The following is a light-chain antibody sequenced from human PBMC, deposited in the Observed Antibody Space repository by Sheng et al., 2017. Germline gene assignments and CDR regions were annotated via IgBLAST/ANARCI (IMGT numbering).Light chain of an antibody. CDR3: QQSYSTPHT. CDR2: PAS. CDR1: QSISYY. V-gene: IGKV1-39*01. J-gene: IGKJ2*01. Sequence: DIQMTQSPSTLSAFIGDRVTITCRASQSISYYLAWYQHKPGKAPKLLIYPASSLQSGVPSRFSGSGSGTDFTLTINSLQPEDFATYYCQQSYSTPHTFGQGTKLEIK.